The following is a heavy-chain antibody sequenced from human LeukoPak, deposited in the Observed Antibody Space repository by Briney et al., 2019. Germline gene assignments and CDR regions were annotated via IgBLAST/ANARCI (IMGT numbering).Heavy chain of an antibody. Sequence: GGSLRLSCAASGFTFSIYDMHWVRQAPGKGLDCVAFIRYDGGHKLYGESVRGRFTISRDNSKNTLYLQMNSLRAEDTAVYYCAKVPQWSSFRFFDYWGQGTLVTVSS. CDR3: AKVPQWSSFRFFDY. J-gene: IGHJ4*02. D-gene: IGHD6-13*01. CDR2: IRYDGGHK. CDR1: GFTFSIYD. V-gene: IGHV3-30*02.